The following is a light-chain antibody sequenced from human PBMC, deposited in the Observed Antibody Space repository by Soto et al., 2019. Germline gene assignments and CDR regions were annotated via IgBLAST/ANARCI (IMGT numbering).Light chain of an antibody. J-gene: IGKJ5*01. CDR2: GAS. V-gene: IGKV3-20*01. CDR3: QQYTRSPFT. CDR1: QSVSSSY. Sequence: MVMTQSPATLSVSPGERATLSCRASQSVSSSYLAWYQQKPGQAPRLLIYGASGRATDIPDRFSGSGSGTEFILTISRLEPEDFAVYYCQQYTRSPFTFGQGTRLEIK.